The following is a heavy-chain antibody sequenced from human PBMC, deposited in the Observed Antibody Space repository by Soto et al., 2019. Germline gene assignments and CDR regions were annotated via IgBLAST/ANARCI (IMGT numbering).Heavy chain of an antibody. Sequence: SETLSLTCAVYGGSFSGYYWSWIRQPPGKGLEWIGEINHSGSTNYNPSLKSRVTISVDTSKNQFSLKLSSATAADTAVYYCARVTLRSGYYYGMDVWGQGTTVTVSS. V-gene: IGHV4-34*01. CDR2: INHSGST. D-gene: IGHD4-17*01. CDR1: GGSFSGYY. CDR3: ARVTLRSGYYYGMDV. J-gene: IGHJ6*02.